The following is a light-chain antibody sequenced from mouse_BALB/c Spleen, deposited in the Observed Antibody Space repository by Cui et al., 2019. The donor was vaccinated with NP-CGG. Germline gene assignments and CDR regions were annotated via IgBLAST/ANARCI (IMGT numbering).Light chain of an antibody. J-gene: IGLJ1*01. CDR1: TGAVTTSNY. CDR3: ALWYSNHWV. CDR2: GTN. V-gene: IGLV1*01. Sequence: QAVVTQESELTTSGDAAVTPTCLPITGAVTTSNYANWVQENPNHLFTGLIGGTNNRAPGVPARFSGSLIGDKAALTITGAQTEDEAIYFCALWYSNHWVFGGGTKLTVL.